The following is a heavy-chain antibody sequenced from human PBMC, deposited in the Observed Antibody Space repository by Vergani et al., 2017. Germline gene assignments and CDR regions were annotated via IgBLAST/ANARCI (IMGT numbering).Heavy chain of an antibody. D-gene: IGHD3-10*01. V-gene: IGHV3-23*03. CDR2: IYSGGSST. Sequence: EVQLLESGGGLVQPGGSLRLSCAASGFTFSSYAMSWVRQAPGKGLEWVSVIYSGGSSTYYADSVKGRFTISRDNSKNTLYLQMNSLRAEDTAVYYCARDLDYYGSGSYLFSYYYGMDVWGQGP. CDR3: ARDLDYYGSGSYLFSYYYGMDV. CDR1: GFTFSSYA. J-gene: IGHJ6*02.